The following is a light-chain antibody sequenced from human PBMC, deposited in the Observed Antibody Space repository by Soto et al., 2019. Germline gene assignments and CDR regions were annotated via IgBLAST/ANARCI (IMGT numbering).Light chain of an antibody. J-gene: IGLJ3*02. CDR1: SSNIGSNY. CDR2: RNN. V-gene: IGLV1-47*01. Sequence: QSVLTQPPSASGTPGQRVTISCSGSSSNIGSNYVYWYQQLPGTAPKLLIYRNNQRPSGVPDRFSGSKSGTSASLAISGLRFEDEADYYCAAWYDSLSGWVFGGGTQLTVL. CDR3: AAWYDSLSGWV.